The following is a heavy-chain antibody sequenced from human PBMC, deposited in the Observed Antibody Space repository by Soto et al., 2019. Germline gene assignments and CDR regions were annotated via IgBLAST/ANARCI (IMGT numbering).Heavy chain of an antibody. CDR2: VSPENRNA. CDR3: EVTTGY. V-gene: IGHV1-8*01. D-gene: IGHD4-17*01. J-gene: IGHJ4*02. CDR1: GYSFTEYD. Sequence: GASVKVSCKTSGYSFTEYDINWVRQAPGQGLEYMGWVSPENRNAGYAPQFRGRVSMTADTSINTVYLELTTLTYADTAVYYCEVTTGYWGQGTMVTVSS.